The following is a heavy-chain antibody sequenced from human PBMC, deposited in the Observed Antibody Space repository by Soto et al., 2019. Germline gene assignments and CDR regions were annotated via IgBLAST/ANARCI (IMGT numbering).Heavy chain of an antibody. V-gene: IGHV4-59*01. CDR3: ARDQGDFWSGSHTRWFAP. CDR2: IYYSGST. D-gene: IGHD3-3*01. Sequence: SETLSLTCTVSGGSISSYYWSWIRQPPGKGLEWIGYIYYSGSTNYNPSLKSRATISVDTSKNQFSLKLSSVTAADTAVYYCARDQGDFWSGSHTRWFAPWGQGPLVTVSS. CDR1: GGSISSYY. J-gene: IGHJ5*02.